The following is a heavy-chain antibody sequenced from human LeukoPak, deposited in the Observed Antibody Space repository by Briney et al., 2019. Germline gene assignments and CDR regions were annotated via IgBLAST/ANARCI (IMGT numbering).Heavy chain of an antibody. V-gene: IGHV1-69*05. Sequence: GPSVKVSCKASGGTFISYAISWVRQAPGQGLEWMGGIIPIFGTANYAQKFQGRVTITMDESTSTAYMELSSLRSEDTAVYYCASNYDSSGYYYGALDYWGQGTLVTVSS. D-gene: IGHD3-22*01. CDR3: ASNYDSSGYYYGALDY. CDR1: GGTFISYA. CDR2: IIPIFGTA. J-gene: IGHJ4*02.